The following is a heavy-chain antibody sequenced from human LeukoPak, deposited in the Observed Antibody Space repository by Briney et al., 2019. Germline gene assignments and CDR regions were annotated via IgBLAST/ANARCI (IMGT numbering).Heavy chain of an antibody. D-gene: IGHD1-1*01. CDR1: GFSLSSYW. CDR2: IRYDGSNK. J-gene: IGHJ6*03. V-gene: IGHV3-30*02. Sequence: PGGSLRLSCAASGFSLSSYWMSWVRQAPGKGLEWVAFIRYDGSNKYYADSVKGRFTISRDNSKNTLYLQMNSLRAEDTAVYYCAKDFGLERDYYYMDVWGKGTTVTVSS. CDR3: AKDFGLERDYYYMDV.